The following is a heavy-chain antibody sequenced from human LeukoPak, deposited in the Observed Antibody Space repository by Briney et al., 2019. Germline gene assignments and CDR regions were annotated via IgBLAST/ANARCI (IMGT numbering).Heavy chain of an antibody. CDR1: GYSFSRYW. J-gene: IGHJ4*02. V-gene: IGHV5-51*01. Sequence: GDSLKISCKGSGYSFSRYWIGWVRQMPGKGLEWMGITYPGDSDTRYSPSFQGQVTISADKSISTAYLQWSSLKASDTAMYYCARRGYSYGLLDYWGQGTLVTVSS. D-gene: IGHD5-18*01. CDR3: ARRGYSYGLLDY. CDR2: TYPGDSDT.